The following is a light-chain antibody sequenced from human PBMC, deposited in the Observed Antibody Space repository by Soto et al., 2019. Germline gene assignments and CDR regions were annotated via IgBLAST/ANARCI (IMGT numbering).Light chain of an antibody. V-gene: IGKV3-15*01. Sequence: EIVMTQSPATLSVSPGERATLACRASHSVRINVGWYQQRPGQAPRLLIYGASTRATGIPARFSGSGSGTEFTLTITSLDSEDSAVYFCQQYNNWRQITFGQGTRLEIK. CDR1: HSVRIN. CDR2: GAS. CDR3: QQYNNWRQIT. J-gene: IGKJ5*01.